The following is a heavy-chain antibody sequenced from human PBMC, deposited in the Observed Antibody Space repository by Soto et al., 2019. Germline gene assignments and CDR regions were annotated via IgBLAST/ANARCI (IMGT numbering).Heavy chain of an antibody. CDR3: ARLVTAMAHFDY. V-gene: IGHV4-39*01. CDR2: IYYSGST. D-gene: IGHD5-18*01. Sequence: QLQLQESGPGLVKPSETLSLTCTVSGGSISSSSYYWGWIRQPPGKGLEWIGSIYYSGSTYYNPSLKSRITMSVDTSTTQFALKRSSVTAADTAVYYCARLVTAMAHFDYWGQGTLVTVSS. J-gene: IGHJ4*02. CDR1: GGSISSSSYY.